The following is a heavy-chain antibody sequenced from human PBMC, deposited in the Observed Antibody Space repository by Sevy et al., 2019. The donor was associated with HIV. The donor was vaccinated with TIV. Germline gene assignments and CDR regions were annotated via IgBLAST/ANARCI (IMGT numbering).Heavy chain of an antibody. V-gene: IGHV3-7*03. Sequence: GESLKISCAASGFTFSSYWMSWVRQAPGKGLEWVANIKQDGSEKYYVDSVKGRFTISRDNAKNSLYLQMNSLRAEDTAVYYCARDIAPTIFGVVIGGAPDYWGQGTLVTVSS. CDR1: GFTFSSYW. J-gene: IGHJ4*02. D-gene: IGHD3-3*01. CDR3: ARDIAPTIFGVVIGGAPDY. CDR2: IKQDGSEK.